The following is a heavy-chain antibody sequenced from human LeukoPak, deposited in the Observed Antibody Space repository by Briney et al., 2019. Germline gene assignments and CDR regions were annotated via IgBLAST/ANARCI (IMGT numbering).Heavy chain of an antibody. CDR2: IEQDGGEK. J-gene: IGHJ6*02. CDR1: GYTFSTYS. CDR3: ARDKGMDV. Sequence: GGSLRLSCAASGYTFSTYSMTWVRQAPGKGLEWVANIEQDGGEKYYVDSVKGRFTISRDNAKNSLYLQMNSLRAEDTAVYYCARDKGMDVWGQGTTVTVSS. V-gene: IGHV3-7*05.